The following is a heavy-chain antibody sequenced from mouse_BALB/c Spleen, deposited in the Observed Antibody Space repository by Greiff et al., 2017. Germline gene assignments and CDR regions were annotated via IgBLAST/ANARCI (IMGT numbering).Heavy chain of an antibody. CDR1: GFTFNTYA. J-gene: IGHJ1*01. D-gene: IGHD1-1*01. V-gene: IGHV10-1*02. CDR2: IRSKSNNYAT. Sequence: EVKLVESGGGLVQPKGSLKLSCAASGFTFNTYAMNWVRQAPGKGLEWVARIRSKSNNYATYYADSVKDRFTISRDDSQSMLYLQMNNLKTEDTAMYYCVRKGYYYGSSYYFDVWGAGTTVTVSS. CDR3: VRKGYYYGSSYYFDV.